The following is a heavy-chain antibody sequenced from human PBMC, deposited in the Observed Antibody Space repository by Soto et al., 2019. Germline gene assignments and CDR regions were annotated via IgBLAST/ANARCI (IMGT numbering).Heavy chain of an antibody. CDR3: ARADSSGYSDLST. CDR2: IIPIFGTA. V-gene: IGHV1-69*13. D-gene: IGHD3-22*01. J-gene: IGHJ5*02. Sequence: SAKVSCKASGGTFSSYAISWVRQAPGQGLEWMGGIIPIFGTANYAQKFQGRVTITADESTSTAYMELSSLRSEDTAVYYCARADSSGYSDLSTWGQGTVVTVSS. CDR1: GGTFSSYA.